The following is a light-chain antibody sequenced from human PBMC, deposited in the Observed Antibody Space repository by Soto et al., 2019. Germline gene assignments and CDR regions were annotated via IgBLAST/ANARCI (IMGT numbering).Light chain of an antibody. J-gene: IGKJ4*01. CDR3: QQYNSWPRLT. CDR2: GAS. CDR1: QSVTNN. V-gene: IGKV3-15*01. Sequence: EIVMTQSPATLSVSPGERATLSCRASQSVTNNLAWYQQKPGQAPRLLIYGASTMATGIPARFSGSGSGTEVIITISSLQSEDVAVYYCQQYNSWPRLTFGGGTKVEI.